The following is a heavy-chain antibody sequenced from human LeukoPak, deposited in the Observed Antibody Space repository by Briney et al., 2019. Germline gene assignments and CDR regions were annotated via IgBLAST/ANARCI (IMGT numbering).Heavy chain of an antibody. Sequence: GGILRLSCAASGFIFSSFGMSWVRQAPGKGLEWVSGISGRGDSADYADSVKGRFTISRDNSKNTLYLRLNSLRVEDTATYYCVKDRYCPEVTCFGGGFEYWGQGTLVVVSS. J-gene: IGHJ4*02. CDR3: VKDRYCPEVTCFGGGFEY. V-gene: IGHV3-23*01. D-gene: IGHD2-8*02. CDR2: ISGRGDSA. CDR1: GFIFSSFG.